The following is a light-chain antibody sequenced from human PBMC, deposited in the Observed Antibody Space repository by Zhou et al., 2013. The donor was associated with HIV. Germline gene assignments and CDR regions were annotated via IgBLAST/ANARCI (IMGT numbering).Light chain of an antibody. V-gene: IGKV1-9*01. CDR3: QQYNSPWGT. CDR2: GAS. Sequence: DIQLTQSPPFLSASIGDRVTITCRASQAITNFLAWYQQKPGKGPKLLIYGASNLQTGVPSRFSGSGSGTEFTLTINSLQPEDFATYYCQQYNSPWGTFGQGTKVEIK. CDR1: QAITNF. J-gene: IGKJ1*01.